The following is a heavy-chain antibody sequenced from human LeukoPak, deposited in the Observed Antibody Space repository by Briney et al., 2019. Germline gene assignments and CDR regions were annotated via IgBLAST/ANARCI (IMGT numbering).Heavy chain of an antibody. V-gene: IGHV4-39*07. Sequence: SETLSLTCTVSGGSISSSSYYWGWIRQPPGKGLEWIGGIYYSGSTYYNPSLKSRVTISVDTSNNQFSLKLSSVTAADTAVYYCARDQGYYYGSGNAFDIWGQGTMVTVSS. CDR1: GGSISSSSYY. CDR3: ARDQGYYYGSGNAFDI. CDR2: IYYSGST. J-gene: IGHJ3*02. D-gene: IGHD3-10*01.